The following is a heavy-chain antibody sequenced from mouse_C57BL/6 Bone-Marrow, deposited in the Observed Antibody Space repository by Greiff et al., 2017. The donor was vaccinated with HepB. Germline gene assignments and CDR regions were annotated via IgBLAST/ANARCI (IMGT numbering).Heavy chain of an antibody. V-gene: IGHV1-18*01. D-gene: IGHD1-1*01. CDR1: GYTFTDYN. J-gene: IGHJ3*01. Sequence: EVKLMESGPELVKPGASVKIPCKASGYTFTDYNMDWVKQSHGKSLEWIGDINPNNGGTIYNQKFKGKATLTVDKSSSTAYMELRSQTSEDTAVYYCAREDYGSSYVWFAYWGQGTLVTVSA. CDR2: INPNNGGT. CDR3: AREDYGSSYVWFAY.